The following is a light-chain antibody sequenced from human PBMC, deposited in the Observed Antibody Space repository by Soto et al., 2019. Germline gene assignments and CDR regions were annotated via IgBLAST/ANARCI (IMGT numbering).Light chain of an antibody. CDR3: QQTYSAPRT. CDR2: AAS. CDR1: QTISNY. J-gene: IGKJ1*01. V-gene: IGKV1-39*01. Sequence: DIQMTQSPSSLSASVGERVTIACRASQTISNYLNWYQQKPGQAPKLLISAASSLQSGVPSRFSGSVSGTDFTLIISSLQPEDFATYYCQQTYSAPRTFGQGTKVE.